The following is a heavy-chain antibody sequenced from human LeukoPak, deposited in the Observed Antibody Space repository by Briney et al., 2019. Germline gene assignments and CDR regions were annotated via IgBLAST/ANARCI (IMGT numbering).Heavy chain of an antibody. V-gene: IGHV3-48*04. CDR2: ISSSGSTI. J-gene: IGHJ6*04. D-gene: IGHD3-10*02. CDR3: AELGITMIGGV. Sequence: GGSLRLSCAASGFSFTSYSFNWVRQAPGKGLEWVSYISSSGSTIYYADSVKGRFTISRDNAKNSLYLQMNSLRAEDTAVYCCAELGITMIGGVWGKGTTVTISS. CDR1: GFSFTSYS.